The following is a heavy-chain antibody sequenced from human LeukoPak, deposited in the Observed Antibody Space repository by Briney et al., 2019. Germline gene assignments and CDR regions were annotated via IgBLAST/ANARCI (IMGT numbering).Heavy chain of an antibody. Sequence: SGGSLRLSCAASGFTFSSYSMNWVRQAPGKGLEWVSSISSSSSYIYYADSVKGRFTISRDNAKNSLYLQMNSLRAEDTAVYYCARVRKTPHYYYGMDVWGQGTTVTVSS. D-gene: IGHD1-14*01. V-gene: IGHV3-21*01. CDR3: ARVRKTPHYYYGMDV. CDR1: GFTFSSYS. CDR2: ISSSSSYI. J-gene: IGHJ6*02.